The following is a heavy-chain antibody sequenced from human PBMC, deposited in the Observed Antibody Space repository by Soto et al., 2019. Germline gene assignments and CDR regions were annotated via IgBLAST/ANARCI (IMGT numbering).Heavy chain of an antibody. CDR2: NHYSGNT. J-gene: IGHJ6*03. V-gene: IGHV4-59*01. CDR1: GGSISSYY. CDR3: AKGGDYVGYYYYYYMAV. Sequence: PSETLSLTCSVSGGSISSYYWSWMRQPPGKGLEWIGYNHYSGNTNYNPSLKSRVTMSVDTSKNQFSLTLTSVTAADTAVYYCAKGGDYVGYYYYYYMAVWGKGTTVTVSS. D-gene: IGHD4-17*01.